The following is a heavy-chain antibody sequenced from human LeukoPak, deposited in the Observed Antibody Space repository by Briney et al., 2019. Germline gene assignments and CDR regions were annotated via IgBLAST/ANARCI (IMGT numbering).Heavy chain of an antibody. CDR3: ARARFEDYYTDY. Sequence: PGGSLRLSCAASGFTFSTYSMNWVRQAPGKGLEWVSVIYSGGSTYYADSVKRRFTISRHNSKNTLYLQMNSLRAEDTAVYCCARARFEDYYTDYWGQGTLVTVSS. CDR1: GFTFSTYS. D-gene: IGHD3-10*01. V-gene: IGHV3-53*04. J-gene: IGHJ4*02. CDR2: IYSGGST.